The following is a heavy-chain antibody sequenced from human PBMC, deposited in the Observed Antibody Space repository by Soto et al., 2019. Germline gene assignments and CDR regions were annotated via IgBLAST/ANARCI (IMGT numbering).Heavy chain of an antibody. CDR1: GYTFTSYA. V-gene: IGHV1-3*01. D-gene: IGHD3-10*01. CDR3: ARFQAITMVRGVLPYGMDV. Sequence: QVQLVQSGAEVKKPGASVKVSCKASGYTFTSYAMHWVRQAPGQRLEWMGWINAGNGNTKYSQKFQGRVTITRDTSASTAYMELSSLRSEDTAVYYCARFQAITMVRGVLPYGMDVWGQGTTVTVSS. CDR2: INAGNGNT. J-gene: IGHJ6*02.